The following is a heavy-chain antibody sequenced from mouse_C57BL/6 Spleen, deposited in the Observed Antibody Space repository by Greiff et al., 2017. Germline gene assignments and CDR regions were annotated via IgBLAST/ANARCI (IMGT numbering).Heavy chain of an antibody. V-gene: IGHV1-64*01. Sequence: QVQLQQPGAELVKPGASVKLSCKASGYTFTSYWMHWVKQRPGQGLEWIGMIHPNSGSTNYNEKFKSKATLTVDKSSSTAYMQLSSLTSEDSAVYYCASYTLRGSAMDYWGKGTSVTVSS. CDR2: IHPNSGST. J-gene: IGHJ4*01. CDR1: GYTFTSYW. CDR3: ASYTLRGSAMDY. D-gene: IGHD1-1*01.